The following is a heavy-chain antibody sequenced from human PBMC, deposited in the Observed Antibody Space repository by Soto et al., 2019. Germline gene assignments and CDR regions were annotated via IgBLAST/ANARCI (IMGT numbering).Heavy chain of an antibody. J-gene: IGHJ6*02. Sequence: QVQLVQSGAEVKKPGSSVKVSCTAYGGTFSSYAISWVRPAPGQGLEWMGGIIPLSGTANDAQKFQGRVTITADESTSTAYMELSSLRSEDTAVYYCARSQGSSTSLEIYYYYFYGMDVRGQGTTVTVSS. CDR2: IIPLSGTA. V-gene: IGHV1-69*01. CDR3: ARSQGSSTSLEIYYYYFYGMDV. CDR1: GGTFSSYA. D-gene: IGHD2-2*01.